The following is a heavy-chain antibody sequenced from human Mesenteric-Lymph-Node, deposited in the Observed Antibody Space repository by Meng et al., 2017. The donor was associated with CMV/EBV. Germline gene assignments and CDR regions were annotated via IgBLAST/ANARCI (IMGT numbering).Heavy chain of an antibody. CDR3: TRTVCTDGLCYPGE. Sequence: ASVKVSCKASGYTFRSYGLDWIRQAPGQGFEWMGWISPDSGQTNYPQKFQGRVTMTTDTSTNTAFMELGSLTFDDTAVYYCTRTVCTDGLCYPGEWGQGTLVTVSS. V-gene: IGHV1-18*01. CDR1: GYTFRSYG. CDR2: ISPDSGQT. J-gene: IGHJ4*02. D-gene: IGHD3-10*02.